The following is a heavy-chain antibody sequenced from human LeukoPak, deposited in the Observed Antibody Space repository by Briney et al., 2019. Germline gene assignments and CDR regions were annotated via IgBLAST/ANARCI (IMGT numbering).Heavy chain of an antibody. CDR2: IYTSGSN. CDR1: GGSISSYY. J-gene: IGHJ4*02. D-gene: IGHD4-23*01. V-gene: IGHV4-4*07. CDR3: ARGQTTGVFDY. Sequence: WGTLSLTCAASGGSISSYYWSWIRQAAGKGLEWVGRIYTSGSNNYNPSLKSRVTMSVDTSKNQFSLKLSSVTAADTAVYYCARGQTTGVFDYWGQGTLVTVSS.